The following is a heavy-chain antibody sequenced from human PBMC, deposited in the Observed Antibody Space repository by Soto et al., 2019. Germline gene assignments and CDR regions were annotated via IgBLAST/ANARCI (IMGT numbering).Heavy chain of an antibody. CDR1: GYSFTSYW. D-gene: IGHD3-22*01. CDR3: ARHVGFHDSSGYWRY. J-gene: IGHJ4*02. Sequence: GAEVKKPGESLEISCKASGYSFTSYWIGWVRQMPGKGLGWMGIIYPGDSDTRYSPSFQGQVTISVDKSITTAYLQWSSLKASDTAMYYCARHVGFHDSSGYWRYWGQGTLVTVSS. V-gene: IGHV5-51*01. CDR2: IYPGDSDT.